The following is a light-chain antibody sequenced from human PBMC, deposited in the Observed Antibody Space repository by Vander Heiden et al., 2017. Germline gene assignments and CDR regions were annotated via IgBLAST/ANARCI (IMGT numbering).Light chain of an antibody. CDR3: LLYYGDGHLT. CDR2: NTY. V-gene: IGLV7-43*01. Sequence: GGTVTLTCASSTGAVTSGYYPNWFQQKPGQPPTSLIYNTYNKHPWTPARFSGSLLGGKAALTLSAVQPEHEADDDCLLYYGDGHLTLGGASSLT. J-gene: IGLJ2*01. CDR1: TGAVTSGYY.